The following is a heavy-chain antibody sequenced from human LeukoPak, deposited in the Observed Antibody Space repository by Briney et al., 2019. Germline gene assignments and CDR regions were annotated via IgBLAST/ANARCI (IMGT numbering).Heavy chain of an antibody. D-gene: IGHD3-22*01. CDR3: ARGYYYDSSGYYQRFDY. CDR1: GXSFSGYY. Sequence: SETLSLTCAVYGXSFSGYYWSWIRQPPGKGLEWIGEINHSGSTNYNPSLKSRVTISVDTSKNQFSLKLSSVTAADTAVYYCARGYYYDSSGYYQRFDYWGQGTLVTVSS. CDR2: INHSGST. V-gene: IGHV4-34*01. J-gene: IGHJ4*02.